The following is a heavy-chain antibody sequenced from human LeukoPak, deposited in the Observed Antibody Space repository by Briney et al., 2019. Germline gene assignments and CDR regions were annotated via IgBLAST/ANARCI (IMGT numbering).Heavy chain of an antibody. CDR2: IYTSGST. Sequence: SETLSLTCSVSGGSISSGSYYSSWFRQPAGKGLEWIGRIYTSGSTNYNPSLKSRVTISVDTSKNQFSLKLSSVTAADTAVYYCARDLGSSWYREWYYYYYMDVWGKGTTVTVSS. D-gene: IGHD6-13*01. V-gene: IGHV4-61*02. CDR3: ARDLGSSWYREWYYYYYMDV. CDR1: GGSISSGSYY. J-gene: IGHJ6*03.